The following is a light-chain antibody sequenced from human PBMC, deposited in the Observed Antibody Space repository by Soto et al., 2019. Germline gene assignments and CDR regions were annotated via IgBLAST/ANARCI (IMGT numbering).Light chain of an antibody. CDR2: DVS. CDR1: SSDVGAYNY. J-gene: IGLJ2*01. CDR3: SSYAGNNNLV. V-gene: IGLV2-8*01. Sequence: QSALTQPTSASGSPGQSVTISCTGTSSDVGAYNYVSWYQQHPGKAPKLMISDVSKRPSGVPDRFSGSKSGNTASLTVSGLQADDEAYYYCSSYAGNNNLVFGGGTKLTVL.